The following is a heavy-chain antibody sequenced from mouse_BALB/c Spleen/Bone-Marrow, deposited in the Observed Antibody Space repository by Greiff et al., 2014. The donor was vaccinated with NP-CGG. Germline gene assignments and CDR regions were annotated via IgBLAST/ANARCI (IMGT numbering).Heavy chain of an antibody. V-gene: IGHV1-4*01. J-gene: IGHJ3*01. CDR3: ERLKTNFAF. Sequence: QVQLQQSGAELARPGASVKMSCKASGYTFTDYTMHWVKQRPGQVLEWIGSINPSSTYTNYNQKFKDKATLTADKSSITAYMQRSSLTSEDSAVYYCERLKTNFAFGGRGTLVTVSA. CDR1: GYTFTDYT. CDR2: INPSSTYT.